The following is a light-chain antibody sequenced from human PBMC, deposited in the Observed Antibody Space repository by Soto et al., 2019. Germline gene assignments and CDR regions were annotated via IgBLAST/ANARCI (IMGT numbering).Light chain of an antibody. J-gene: IGKJ4*01. CDR1: QGITSY. V-gene: IGKV1-27*01. CDR3: QTYNSAPLT. Sequence: DIQMTQSPSSLSASVGDRVTITCRASQGITSYLAWYQQKPGKVPKLLIYAASTLKSGVPSRFSGSGSGTDFTLTISSLQPEDVATYYCQTYNSAPLTFGGGTKVEIK. CDR2: AAS.